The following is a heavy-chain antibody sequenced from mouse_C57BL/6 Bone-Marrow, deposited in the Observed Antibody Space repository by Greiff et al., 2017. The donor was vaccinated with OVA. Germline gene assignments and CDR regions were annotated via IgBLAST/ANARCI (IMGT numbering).Heavy chain of an antibody. Sequence: VQLQQSGAELARPGASVKLSCKASGYTLTSYGIRWVQQRTGQGLEWIGEICPRSGNTYYNEKFKGKATLTAHKSYTTAYMELRSLTSEDSAVYFCVLTQYFDVWGTGTTVTVSS. D-gene: IGHD4-1*01. CDR1: GYTLTSYG. CDR2: ICPRSGNT. CDR3: VLTQYFDV. J-gene: IGHJ1*03. V-gene: IGHV1-81*01.